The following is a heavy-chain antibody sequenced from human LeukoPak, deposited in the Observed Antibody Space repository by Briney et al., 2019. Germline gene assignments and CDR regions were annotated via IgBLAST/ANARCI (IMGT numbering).Heavy chain of an antibody. D-gene: IGHD3-10*01. Sequence: GGSLRLSCAASGFTFSSYGMRWVRQAPGKGLEWVAFIRYDGSNKYYADSVKGRFTTSRDNSKNTLYLQMNSLRAEDTAVYYCAKRTDYGSGSYYDYWGQGTLVTVSS. CDR3: AKRTDYGSGSYYDY. CDR1: GFTFSSYG. CDR2: IRYDGSNK. J-gene: IGHJ4*02. V-gene: IGHV3-30*02.